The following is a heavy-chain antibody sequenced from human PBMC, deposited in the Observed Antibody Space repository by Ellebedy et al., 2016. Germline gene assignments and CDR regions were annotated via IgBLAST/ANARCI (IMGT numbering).Heavy chain of an antibody. J-gene: IGHJ6*02. CDR1: GGSISSYY. Sequence: SETLSLTCTVSGGSISSYYWSWIRQPPGEGLEWIGYIYYSGSTNFNPSLKSRVTISVDTSKNQFSLKLSSVTAADTAVYYCARAQINDFWSGYYTHYYSYGMDVWGQGTTVTVSS. D-gene: IGHD3-3*01. V-gene: IGHV4-59*01. CDR3: ARAQINDFWSGYYTHYYSYGMDV. CDR2: IYYSGST.